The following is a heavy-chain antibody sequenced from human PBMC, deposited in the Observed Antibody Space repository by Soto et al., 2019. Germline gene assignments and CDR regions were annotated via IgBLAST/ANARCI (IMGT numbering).Heavy chain of an antibody. CDR1: GFTFSTYG. CDR3: AKDIQENYGSGSYYLNYFDY. D-gene: IGHD3-10*01. J-gene: IGHJ4*02. CDR2: ISASGGST. V-gene: IGHV3-23*01. Sequence: PGGSLRLSCAASGFTFSTYGMSWVRQAPGKGLEWVSGISASGGSTYYADSAKGRFTISRDNAKSTLYLQMNSLRAEDTALYYCAKDIQENYGSGSYYLNYFDYWGQGTLVTVXS.